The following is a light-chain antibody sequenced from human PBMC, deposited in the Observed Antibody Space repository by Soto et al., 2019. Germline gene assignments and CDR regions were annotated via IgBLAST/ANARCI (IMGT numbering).Light chain of an antibody. CDR1: QSVSSN. Sequence: EIVMTQSPATLSVSPGERATLSCRASQSVSSNLAWYQQKPGQAPRLLIYGASTRATGIPARFSGSGSGTEFTLTISSLQSEDFAVYYCQQYNNWPRGIFVGGGTKVEIK. CDR2: GAS. CDR3: QQYNNWPRGIF. J-gene: IGKJ4*01. V-gene: IGKV3-15*01.